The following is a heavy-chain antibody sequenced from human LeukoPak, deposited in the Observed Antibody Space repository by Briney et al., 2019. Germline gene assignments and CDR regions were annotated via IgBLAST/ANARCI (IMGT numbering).Heavy chain of an antibody. Sequence: GGSLRLSCAASGFTFSSFGINWVRQAPGKGLEWVSSISSSSSYISYADSVKGRFTISRDNAKNSLDLQMNSLRAEDTAVYYCAIDRYSSGWYTFDYWGQGTLVTVSS. CDR2: ISSSSSYI. D-gene: IGHD6-19*01. V-gene: IGHV3-21*01. J-gene: IGHJ4*02. CDR3: AIDRYSSGWYTFDY. CDR1: GFTFSSFG.